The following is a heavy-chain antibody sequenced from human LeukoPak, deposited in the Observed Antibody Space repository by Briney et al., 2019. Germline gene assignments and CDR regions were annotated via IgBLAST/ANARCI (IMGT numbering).Heavy chain of an antibody. J-gene: IGHJ4*02. CDR2: ISYSGGST. Sequence: GGSLRLSCAASGFTFSYYAMNWVRQAPGKGLEWVSGISYSGGSTYYADSVKGRFTISRDNSKNTLFLQVNSLRAEDTAIYYCAKVALNHYVWGSDRSPLGYWGQGTLVTVSS. V-gene: IGHV3-23*01. CDR1: GFTFSYYA. CDR3: AKVALNHYVWGSDRSPLGY. D-gene: IGHD3-16*02.